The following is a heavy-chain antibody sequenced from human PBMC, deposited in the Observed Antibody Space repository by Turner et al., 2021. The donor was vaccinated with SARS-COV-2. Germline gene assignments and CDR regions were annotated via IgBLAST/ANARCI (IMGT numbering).Heavy chain of an antibody. J-gene: IGHJ4*02. V-gene: IGHV3-33*01. Sequence: QVQLVESGGGVVQPGRSLSLSCAASGFTFSSYGMHWVRQAPGKGLEWVAVRWYDGSNKYYADSVKGRFTISRDNSKNTLYLQMNSLRAEDTAVYYCAREGTAMVQNFDYWGQGTLVTVSS. CDR3: AREGTAMVQNFDY. CDR2: RWYDGSNK. D-gene: IGHD5-18*01. CDR1: GFTFSSYG.